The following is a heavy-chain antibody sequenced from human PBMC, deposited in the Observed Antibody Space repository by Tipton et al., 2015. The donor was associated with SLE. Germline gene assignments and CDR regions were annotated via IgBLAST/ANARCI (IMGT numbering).Heavy chain of an antibody. J-gene: IGHJ4*02. CDR2: IYPRDSDT. V-gene: IGHV5-51*01. CDR3: TKHGDNFRYGY. Sequence: QLVQSGGEVKKAGESLKISCKGFGYSFPDYWIGWVRQMPGKGLEWMGIIYPRDSDTRYSPSFKGQVTISVDKSISTAYLQWSSLKASDTAMYYGTKHGDNFRYGYWGQGTLVTVSS. CDR1: GYSFPDYW. D-gene: IGHD5-24*01.